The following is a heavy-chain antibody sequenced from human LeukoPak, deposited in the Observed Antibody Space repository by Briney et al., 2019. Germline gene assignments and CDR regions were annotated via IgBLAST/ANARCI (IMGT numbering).Heavy chain of an antibody. D-gene: IGHD6-19*01. CDR1: GFTFSSYG. Sequence: GRSLRLSCAASGFTFSSYGMHWVRQAPSKGLEWVAVISYDGSNKYYADSVKGRFTISRDNSKNTLYLQMNSLRAEDTAVYYCARGTRDSSGSYYYYYGMDVWGQGTTVTVSS. J-gene: IGHJ6*02. V-gene: IGHV3-30*03. CDR3: ARGTRDSSGSYYYYYGMDV. CDR2: ISYDGSNK.